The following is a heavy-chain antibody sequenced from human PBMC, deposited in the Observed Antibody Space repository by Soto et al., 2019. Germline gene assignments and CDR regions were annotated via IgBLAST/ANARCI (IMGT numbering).Heavy chain of an antibody. CDR2: IFYRGNT. J-gene: IGHJ5*02. Sequence: KPSETLSLTCTVSGGSISGSSTFWAWIRQPPGEGLEGMATIFYRGNTYYNPSLRSRVTISLDTSKNQFSLELTSVTAADTAVYYCARHDRAPGAVNLNWFDPWGQGTLVTVSS. CDR3: ARHDRAPGAVNLNWFDP. CDR1: GGSISGSSTF. V-gene: IGHV4-39*01.